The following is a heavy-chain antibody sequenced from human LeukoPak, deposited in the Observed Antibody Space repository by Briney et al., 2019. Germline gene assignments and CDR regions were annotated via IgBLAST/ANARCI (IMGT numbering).Heavy chain of an antibody. J-gene: IGHJ4*02. CDR3: ARRAYYFDY. CDR1: GFTFSSYE. Sequence: PGGSLRLSCAASGFTFSSYEMNWVRQAPGKGLEWISYISSSGSPIYSADSVRGRFTISRDNAKNSLYLQMNSLRAEDTAVYYCARRAYYFDYWGQGTLVTVSS. V-gene: IGHV3-48*03. CDR2: ISSSGSPI.